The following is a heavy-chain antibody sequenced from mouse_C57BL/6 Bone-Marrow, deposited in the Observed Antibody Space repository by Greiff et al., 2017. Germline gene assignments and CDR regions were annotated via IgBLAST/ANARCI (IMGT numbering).Heavy chain of an antibody. CDR1: GYTFTSYW. CDR2: IDPSDSYT. J-gene: IGHJ3*01. V-gene: IGHV1-69*01. Sequence: QVQLQQPGAELVMPGASVKLSCKASGYTFTSYWLHWVKQRPGQGLEWIGEIDPSDSYTNYNQKFKGKSTLTVDKSSSTAYMQLSSLTSVYSAVYDCARSPGWLLCAYWGQGTLVTVSA. D-gene: IGHD2-3*01. CDR3: ARSPGWLLCAY.